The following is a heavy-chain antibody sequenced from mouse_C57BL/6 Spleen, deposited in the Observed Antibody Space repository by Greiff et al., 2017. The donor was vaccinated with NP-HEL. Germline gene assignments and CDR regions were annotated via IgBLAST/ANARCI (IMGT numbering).Heavy chain of an antibody. D-gene: IGHD1-1*01. CDR2: IDPANGNT. V-gene: IGHV14-3*01. J-gene: IGHJ2*01. CDR1: GFTFKNTY. Sequence: VQLQQSVAELVRPGASVKLSCTASGFTFKNTYMHWVKQRPEQGLEWIGRIDPANGNTKYAPKFQGKATITADTSSNTAYLQLSSLTSEDTAIYYCARPYYGSSRYFDYWGQGTTLTVSS. CDR3: ARPYYGSSRYFDY.